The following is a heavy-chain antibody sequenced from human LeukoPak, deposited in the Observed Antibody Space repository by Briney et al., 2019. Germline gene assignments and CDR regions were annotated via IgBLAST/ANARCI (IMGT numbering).Heavy chain of an antibody. J-gene: IGHJ4*02. CDR3: ARGMVQLNY. CDR2: IYYSGST. Sequence: SETLSLTCTVSGSSVSSGNYYWSWIRQPPGKGLEWIGYIYYSGSTNYNPSLKSRVTISVDTSKNQFSLKLSSVTAADTAVYYCARGMVQLNYWGQGTLVTVSS. D-gene: IGHD5-18*01. V-gene: IGHV4-61*01. CDR1: GSSVSSGNYY.